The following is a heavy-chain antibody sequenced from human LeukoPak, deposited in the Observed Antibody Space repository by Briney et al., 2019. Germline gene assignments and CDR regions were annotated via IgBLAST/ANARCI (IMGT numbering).Heavy chain of an antibody. CDR1: GFTFSGYA. D-gene: IGHD6-19*01. CDR2: VSDSGATT. J-gene: IGHJ4*02. V-gene: IGHV3-23*01. CDR3: ATDVAVAGEGGYYFDY. Sequence: PGGSLRLSCVASGFTFSGYAMSWVRQAPGKGLEWVSSVSDSGATTYYADSVKGRFTISRDNSKNTLYLQMNNLTAEDTAVYYCATDVAVAGEGGYYFDYWGQGTLVTVSS.